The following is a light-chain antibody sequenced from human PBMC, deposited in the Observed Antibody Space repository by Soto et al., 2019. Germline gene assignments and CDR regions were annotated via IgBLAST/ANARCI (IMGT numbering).Light chain of an antibody. V-gene: IGKV3-20*01. Sequence: EIVLTQSPGTLSLSPGERATISCRASQSVSSSYLAWYQQKPGQAPRPLIYGASSRATGIPDRFSGSGSGTDFTLTISRLENEDFAVYDGQQYGSSPWTFGQGTKVDIK. CDR3: QQYGSSPWT. CDR1: QSVSSSY. J-gene: IGKJ1*01. CDR2: GAS.